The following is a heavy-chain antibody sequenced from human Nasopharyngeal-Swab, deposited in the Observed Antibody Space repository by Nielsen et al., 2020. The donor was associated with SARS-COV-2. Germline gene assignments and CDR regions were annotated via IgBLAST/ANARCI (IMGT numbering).Heavy chain of an antibody. CDR3: ARDDGSLGDS. J-gene: IGHJ4*02. V-gene: IGHV3-33*01. Sequence: GGSLRLSCAASGFTFSSNAMHWVRQAPGKGLEWVAVIWHDGSRKHYADSAKGRFTISRDSAKNALYLEMNSLRPEDTAVYYCARDDGSLGDSWGQGTLVTVSS. CDR1: GFTFSSNA. CDR2: IWHDGSRK. D-gene: IGHD3-10*01.